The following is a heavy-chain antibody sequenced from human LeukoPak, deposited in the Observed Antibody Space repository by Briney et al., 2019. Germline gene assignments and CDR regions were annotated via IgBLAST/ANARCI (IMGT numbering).Heavy chain of an antibody. D-gene: IGHD6-19*01. Sequence: ASVKVSCKASGYTFTSYYMHWVRQAPGQGLEWMGIINPSGGSTSYAQKFQGRVTMTRDTSTSTVYMELSSLRSDDTAVYYCARVLFYSSGNKSNRVDYWGQGTLVTVSS. J-gene: IGHJ4*02. CDR2: INPSGGST. V-gene: IGHV1-46*01. CDR1: GYTFTSYY. CDR3: ARVLFYSSGNKSNRVDY.